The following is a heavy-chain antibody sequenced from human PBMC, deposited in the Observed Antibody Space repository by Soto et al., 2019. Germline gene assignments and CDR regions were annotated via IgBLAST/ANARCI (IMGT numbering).Heavy chain of an antibody. CDR1: GGSISSYY. J-gene: IGHJ3*02. CDR2: IYYSGST. Sequence: SENPSLTCTVSGGSISSYYWSWIRQPPGKGLEWIGYIYYSGSTNYNPSLKSRVTISVDTSKNQFSLKLSSVTAADTAVYYCARASYSSGYRDDNFVIWGQAIMVSV. D-gene: IGHD3-22*01. V-gene: IGHV4-59*01. CDR3: ARASYSSGYRDDNFVI.